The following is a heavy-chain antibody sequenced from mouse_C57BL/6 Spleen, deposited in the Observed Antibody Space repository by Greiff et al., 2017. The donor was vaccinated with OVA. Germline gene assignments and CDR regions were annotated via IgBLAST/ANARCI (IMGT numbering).Heavy chain of an antibody. CDR1: GYTFTSYW. Sequence: QVHVKQSGAELVKPGASVKMSCKASGYTFTSYWITWVKQRPGQGLEWIGDIYPGSGSTNYNEKFKSKATLTVDTSSSTAYMHLSSLTSEDSAVYYCAREEGYFDYWGQGTTLTVSS. J-gene: IGHJ2*01. V-gene: IGHV1-55*01. CDR3: AREEGYFDY. CDR2: IYPGSGST.